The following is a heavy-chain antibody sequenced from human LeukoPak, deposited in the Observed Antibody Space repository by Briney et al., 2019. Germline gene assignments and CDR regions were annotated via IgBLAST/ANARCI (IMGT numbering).Heavy chain of an antibody. CDR2: IIPIFGTA. CDR1: GGTFSSYA. D-gene: IGHD3-22*01. Sequence: SVKVSCKASGGTFSSYAISWVRQAPGQGLEWMARIIPIFGTANYAQKFQGRVTITTDESTSTAYMELSSLRSEDTAVYYCARDRGNYYDSSGYYYFDYWGQGTLVTVSS. CDR3: ARDRGNYYDSSGYYYFDY. V-gene: IGHV1-69*05. J-gene: IGHJ4*02.